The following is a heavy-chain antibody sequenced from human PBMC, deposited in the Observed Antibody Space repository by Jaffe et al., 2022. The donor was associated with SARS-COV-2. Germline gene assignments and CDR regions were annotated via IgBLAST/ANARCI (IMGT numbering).Heavy chain of an antibody. J-gene: IGHJ4*02. D-gene: IGHD6-19*01. V-gene: IGHV3-21*01. Sequence: EVQLVESGGGLVKPGGSLRLSCAASGFTFSSFSMNWVRQAPGKGLEWVSSISTSRSYIYYTDSVKGRFTISRDNAKNSLYLQMNTLRAEDTAVYYCARGTVAGLDYWGQGTLVTVSS. CDR1: GFTFSSFS. CDR3: ARGTVAGLDY. CDR2: ISTSRSYI.